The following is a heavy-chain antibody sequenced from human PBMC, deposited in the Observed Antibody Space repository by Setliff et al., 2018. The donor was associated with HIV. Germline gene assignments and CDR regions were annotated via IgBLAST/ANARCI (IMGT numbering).Heavy chain of an antibody. CDR2: ISHGGRS. CDR3: ALLEVPLIEGISPAL. Sequence: SETLSLTCAVYNGSFSEYYWTWVRQPPGKELEWIGEISHGGRSTYNPSLKSRVAISVDTSKNRFSLKLNTVTAADTALYFCALLEVPLIEGISPALWGQGTLVTVSS. CDR1: NGSFSEYY. J-gene: IGHJ4*02. V-gene: IGHV4-34*01. D-gene: IGHD3-22*01.